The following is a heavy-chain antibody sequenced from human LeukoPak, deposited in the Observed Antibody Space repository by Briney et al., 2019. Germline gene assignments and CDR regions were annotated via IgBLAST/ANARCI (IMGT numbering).Heavy chain of an antibody. CDR2: ISNSGRNT. CDR3: ARLNLGYGYFLEATKRDY. D-gene: IGHD5-18*01. J-gene: IGHJ4*02. V-gene: IGHV3-23*01. CDR1: GFSFSSYA. Sequence: GGSLRLSCAASGFSFSSYAMNWVRQAPGKGLEWVSTISNSGRNTYYADSVKGRFTISRDNSKNTLYLQMNSLRAEDTAVYYCARLNLGYGYFLEATKRDYWGQGTLVTVSS.